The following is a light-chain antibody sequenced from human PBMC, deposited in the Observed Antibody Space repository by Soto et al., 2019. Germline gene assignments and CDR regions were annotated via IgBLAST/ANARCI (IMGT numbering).Light chain of an antibody. J-gene: IGKJ4*01. CDR2: SAS. CDR3: QQHNNWPLT. CDR1: QSLSIN. Sequence: EIVMTQSPATLSVSPGERATLSCRASQSLSINLAWYQQKPGQAPRLLIYSASTRATGIPARFSGSGSGTQFTLTISSLQSEDFAVYYCQQHNNWPLTFGGGTKVDIK. V-gene: IGKV3-15*01.